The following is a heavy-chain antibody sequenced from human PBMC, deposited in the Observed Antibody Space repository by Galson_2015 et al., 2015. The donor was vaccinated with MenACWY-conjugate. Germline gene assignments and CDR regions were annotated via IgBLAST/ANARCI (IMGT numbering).Heavy chain of an antibody. CDR2: IVVGSGNT. D-gene: IGHD5-12*01. CDR1: FTSYY. V-gene: IGHV1-58*02. CDR3: AADSQGGYSGYRYYYYGMDV. Sequence: FTSYYMHWVRQARGQRLEWIGWIVVGSGNTNYAQKFQERVTITRDMSTSTAYMELSSLRSEDTAVYYCAADSQGGYSGYRYYYYGMDVWGQGTTVTVSS. J-gene: IGHJ6*02.